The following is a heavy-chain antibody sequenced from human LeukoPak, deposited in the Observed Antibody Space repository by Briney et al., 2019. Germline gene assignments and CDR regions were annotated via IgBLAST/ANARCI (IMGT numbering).Heavy chain of an antibody. Sequence: GESLKISCKGSGYNFPNYWIGWVRQMPGKGLEWMGIIYPGDSETRYSPSFQGQVTISADKSISTAYLQWSSLKASDTAMYYCARHLVYDSGGYGVYWGQGTLVTVSS. CDR2: IYPGDSET. V-gene: IGHV5-51*01. D-gene: IGHD3-22*01. CDR3: ARHLVYDSGGYGVY. J-gene: IGHJ4*02. CDR1: GYNFPNYW.